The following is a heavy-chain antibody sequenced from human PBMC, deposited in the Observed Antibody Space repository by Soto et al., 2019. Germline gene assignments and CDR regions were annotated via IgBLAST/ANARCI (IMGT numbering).Heavy chain of an antibody. V-gene: IGHV1-8*01. Sequence: ASVKVSCKASGYTFTSYDINWVRQATGQGLEWMGWMNPNSGNTGYAQKFQGRVTMTRNTSISTAYMELSSLRSEDTAVYYCASGHIVATSLDYWGRGTLVTVSS. D-gene: IGHD5-12*01. CDR2: MNPNSGNT. CDR3: ASGHIVATSLDY. J-gene: IGHJ4*02. CDR1: GYTFTSYD.